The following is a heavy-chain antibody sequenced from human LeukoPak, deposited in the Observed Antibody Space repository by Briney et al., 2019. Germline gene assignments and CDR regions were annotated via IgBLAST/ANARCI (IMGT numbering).Heavy chain of an antibody. CDR1: GGSISSYY. CDR3: ARNIVPLEGDMDV. D-gene: IGHD2/OR15-2a*01. J-gene: IGHJ6*04. V-gene: IGHV4-59*01. Sequence: PSETLSLTCTVSGGSISSYYWSWIRQPPGKGLEWIGYIYYSGSTNYNPSLKSRVTISVDTSKNQFSLKLSSVTAADTAVYYCARNIVPLEGDMDVWGKGTTVTVSS. CDR2: IYYSGST.